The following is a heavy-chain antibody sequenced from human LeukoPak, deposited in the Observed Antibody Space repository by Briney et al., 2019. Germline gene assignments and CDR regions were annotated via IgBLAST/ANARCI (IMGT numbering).Heavy chain of an antibody. Sequence: GGSLRLSCAASGFTFSSYAMSWVRQAPGKGLEWVSAISGGGGSTYYADSVKGRFTISRDNSKNTLYLQMNSLRAEDTAVYYCAKYIVVVVAATHFDYWGQGTLVTVSS. V-gene: IGHV3-23*01. CDR1: GFTFSSYA. CDR3: AKYIVVVVAATHFDY. D-gene: IGHD2-15*01. J-gene: IGHJ4*02. CDR2: ISGGGGST.